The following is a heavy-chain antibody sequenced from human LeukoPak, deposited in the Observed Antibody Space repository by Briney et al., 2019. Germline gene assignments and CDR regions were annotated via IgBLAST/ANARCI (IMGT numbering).Heavy chain of an antibody. D-gene: IGHD6-13*01. CDR3: AKRPLYSSSWYYFDY. J-gene: IGHJ4*02. CDR2: ISGSGGVT. V-gene: IGHV3-23*01. CDR1: GFTFSNHA. Sequence: TGGSLRLSCAASGFTFSNHAMGWVRQPPGKGLEWVSAISGSGGVTYYADSVKGRFTISRDNSKNTVYLQMNSLRAEDTAVYYCAKRPLYSSSWYYFDYWGQGTLVTVSS.